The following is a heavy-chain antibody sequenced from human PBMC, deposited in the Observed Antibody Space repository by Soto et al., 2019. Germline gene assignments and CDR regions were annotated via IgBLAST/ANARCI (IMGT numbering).Heavy chain of an antibody. CDR2: TSYDGSTK. V-gene: IGHV3-30*18. CDR1: GFTFRNYG. D-gene: IGHD1-1*01. CDR3: AKDSATRGNYYYGMDV. Sequence: GGSLRLSCAASGFTFRNYGVHWVRQAPGKGLDWVAVTSYDGSTKYYADSVKGRFTISRDNSKDTLYLQMNSLRAEDTAVYYCAKDSATRGNYYYGMDVWGQGTTVTVSS. J-gene: IGHJ6*02.